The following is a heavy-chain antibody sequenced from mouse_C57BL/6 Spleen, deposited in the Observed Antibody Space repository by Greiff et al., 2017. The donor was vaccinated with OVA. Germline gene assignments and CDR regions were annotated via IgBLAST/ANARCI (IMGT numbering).Heavy chain of an antibody. CDR1: GFSFNTYA. J-gene: IGHJ4*01. CDR3: VRNYGTCMDY. V-gene: IGHV10-1*01. CDR2: IRSKSNNYAT. Sequence: DVHLVESGGGLVQPKGSLKLSCAASGFSFNTYAMNWVRQAPGKGLEWVARIRSKSNNYATYYADSVKDRFTISRDDSESMLYLQMNNLKTEDTAMYYCVRNYGTCMDYWGQGTSVTVSS. D-gene: IGHD4-1*01.